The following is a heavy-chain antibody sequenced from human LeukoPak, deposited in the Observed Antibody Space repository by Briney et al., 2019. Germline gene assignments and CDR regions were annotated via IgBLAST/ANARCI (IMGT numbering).Heavy chain of an antibody. D-gene: IGHD1-14*01. CDR2: IYYSGST. V-gene: IGHV4-31*03. CDR3: ARTERTSVGAFDI. CDR1: GGSISSGGYY. Sequence: SETLSLTCTVSGGSISSGGYYWSWIRQHPGKGLEWIGYIYYSGSTYYNPSLKSRVTISVDTSKNQFSLKLSSVTAADTAVYYCARTERTSVGAFDIWGQGTMVTVSS. J-gene: IGHJ3*02.